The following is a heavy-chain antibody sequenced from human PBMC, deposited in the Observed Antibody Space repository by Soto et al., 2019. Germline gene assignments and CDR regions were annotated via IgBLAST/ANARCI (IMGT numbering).Heavy chain of an antibody. CDR3: ASLGGWYNWNSGAFDI. Sequence: ASVKVSCKASGYTFTSYAMHWVLQAPGQRLEWMGWINAGNGNTKYSQKFQGRVTITRDTSASTAYMELSSLRSEDTAVYYCASLGGWYNWNSGAFDIWGQGTMVTVSS. D-gene: IGHD1-7*01. V-gene: IGHV1-3*01. J-gene: IGHJ3*02. CDR2: INAGNGNT. CDR1: GYTFTSYA.